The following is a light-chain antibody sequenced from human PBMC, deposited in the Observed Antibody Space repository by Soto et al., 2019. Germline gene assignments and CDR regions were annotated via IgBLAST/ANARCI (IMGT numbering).Light chain of an antibody. CDR3: QHFGTAPGT. CDR1: ETFCSGC. CDR2: GAS. Sequence: DTVLTQSPATVSLSPGDSVTISCRASETFCSGCLAWYQQKPGQSPRLLIYGASSRATGIPDRFSGSGSGADFTLTISSLEPEDFAVYYCQHFGTAPGTFGPGTKVGIK. J-gene: IGKJ1*01. V-gene: IGKV3-20*01.